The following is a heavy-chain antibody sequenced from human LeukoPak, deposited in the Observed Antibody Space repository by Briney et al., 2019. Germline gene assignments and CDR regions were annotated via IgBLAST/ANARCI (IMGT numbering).Heavy chain of an antibody. J-gene: IGHJ4*02. Sequence: GGSLRLSCAASGFTFSSYAMSWVRQAPGKGLEWVSAISGSGGSTYYADSVKGRFTISRDNSKNTLYLQMNSLRAEDTAVYYCAKVARGSGTSPYYFDYWGQGTLVTVSS. CDR2: ISGSGGST. V-gene: IGHV3-23*01. CDR3: AKVARGSGTSPYYFDY. D-gene: IGHD4-23*01. CDR1: GFTFSSYA.